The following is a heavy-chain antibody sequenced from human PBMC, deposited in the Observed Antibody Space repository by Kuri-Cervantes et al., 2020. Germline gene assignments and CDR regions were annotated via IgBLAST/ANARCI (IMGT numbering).Heavy chain of an antibody. CDR1: GDSVSSDTYY. V-gene: IGHV4-39*01. CDR2: IYHSAST. CDR3: AWGDGMDV. J-gene: IGHJ6*02. D-gene: IGHD3-16*01. Sequence: SETLSLTCTVSGDSVSSDTYYWSWVRQPPGKGLEWFGSIYHSASTYYNPSLKSRVTISVDTSKNQFSLNPSAVTAADTAVYYCAWGDGMDVWGQGTTVTVSS.